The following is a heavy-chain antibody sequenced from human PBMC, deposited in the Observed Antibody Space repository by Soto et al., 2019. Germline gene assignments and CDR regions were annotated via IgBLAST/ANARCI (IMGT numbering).Heavy chain of an antibody. V-gene: IGHV1-3*01. CDR2: INAGNGNT. Sequence: QVQLVQAGAEVKKPGASVKVSCKASGYTFTSYTVHWVRQAPGQRLEWMGWINAGNGNTKYSQKFQGRITITRDTSASTAYMELSSLRSEDTAVYYCARGSANTPGDWFDPWGQGTLVIVSS. CDR1: GYTFTSYT. CDR3: ARGSANTPGDWFDP. J-gene: IGHJ5*02. D-gene: IGHD2-2*02.